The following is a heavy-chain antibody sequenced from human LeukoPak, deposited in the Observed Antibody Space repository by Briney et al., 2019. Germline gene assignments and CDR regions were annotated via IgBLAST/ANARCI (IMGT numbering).Heavy chain of an antibody. V-gene: IGHV3-11*01. J-gene: IGHJ4*02. D-gene: IGHD1-1*01. CDR3: ARKTGTTGEAFDY. CDR2: ISSSGNTI. Sequence: GGSLRLSCAASGVTFSDYYMSWIRQAPGKGLEWVSYISSSGNTIYYADSVKGRFTISRDNAKNSLFLQMNSLRAEDTAVYYCARKTGTTGEAFDYWGQGTQVTVSS. CDR1: GVTFSDYY.